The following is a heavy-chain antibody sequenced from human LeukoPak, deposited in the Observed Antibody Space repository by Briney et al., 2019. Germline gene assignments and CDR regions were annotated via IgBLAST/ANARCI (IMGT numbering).Heavy chain of an antibody. CDR2: IKRDGGEK. J-gene: IGHJ4*02. D-gene: IGHD5-12*01. CDR3: AKARGGYDLDY. CDR1: GFTFSSYW. V-gene: IGHV3-7*01. Sequence: GGSLRLSRAASGFTFSSYWMSWVRQAPGKGREWVANIKRDGGEKYYVEAVEGRFTISRDNVKNSLYLQMNSLRVEDTAVYYCAKARGGYDLDYWGQGTLVTV.